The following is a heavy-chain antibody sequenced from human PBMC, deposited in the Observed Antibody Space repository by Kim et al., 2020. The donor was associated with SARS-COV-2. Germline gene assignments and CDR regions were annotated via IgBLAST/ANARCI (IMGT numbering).Heavy chain of an antibody. Sequence: SKKYYADSGKGRFTISRDNSKNPLYLQMNSRRAEDTAVYYCAAYYNYGMDVWGQGTTVTVSS. CDR2: SKK. J-gene: IGHJ6*02. CDR3: AAYYNYGMDV. V-gene: IGHV3-30*02.